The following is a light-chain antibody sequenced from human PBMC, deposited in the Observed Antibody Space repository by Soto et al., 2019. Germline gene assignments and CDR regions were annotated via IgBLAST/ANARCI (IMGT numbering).Light chain of an antibody. CDR2: EVT. J-gene: IGLJ1*01. V-gene: IGLV2-14*01. CDR3: ASYRSANTPVV. Sequence: QSVLTQPASVSGSPGQSITISRTGTSRDIGNYNYVSWYQHHPGKAPKLMIYEVTSRPSGVSDRFSGSKSGMTASLTISGLQPEDEADYFCASYRSANTPVVFGTGTKVTVL. CDR1: SRDIGNYNY.